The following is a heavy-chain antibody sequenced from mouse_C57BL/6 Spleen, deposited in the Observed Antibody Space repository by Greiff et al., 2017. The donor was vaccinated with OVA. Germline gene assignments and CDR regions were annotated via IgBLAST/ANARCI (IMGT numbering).Heavy chain of an antibody. D-gene: IGHD1-1*01. J-gene: IGHJ4*01. Sequence: QVQLQQSGAELVRPGSSVKLSCKASGYTFTSYWMHWVKQRPIQGLEWIGNIDPSDSETHYNQKFKDKATLTVDKSSSTAYMQLSSLTSEGSAVYDCARENYSGSTYYAMDYWGQGTSVTVSS. V-gene: IGHV1-52*01. CDR1: GYTFTSYW. CDR3: ARENYSGSTYYAMDY. CDR2: IDPSDSET.